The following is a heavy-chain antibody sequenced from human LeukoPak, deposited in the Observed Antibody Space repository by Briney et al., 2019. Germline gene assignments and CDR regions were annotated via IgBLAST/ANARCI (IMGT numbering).Heavy chain of an antibody. CDR3: ATTYYYDSSGSYFDY. D-gene: IGHD3-22*01. CDR1: GFTFDDYA. Sequence: PGRSLRLSCAASGFTFDDYAMHWVRQAPGKGLEWVAVISHHGANKFYGDSVKGRFTISRDNSKNTLYLQMNSLRAEDTAVYYCATTYYYDSSGSYFDYWGQGTLVTVSS. J-gene: IGHJ4*02. CDR2: ISHHGANK. V-gene: IGHV3-30*03.